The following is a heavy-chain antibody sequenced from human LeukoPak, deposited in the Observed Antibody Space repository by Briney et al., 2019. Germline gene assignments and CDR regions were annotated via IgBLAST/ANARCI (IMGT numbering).Heavy chain of an antibody. CDR2: ISSSGSTI. V-gene: IGHV3-48*03. CDR1: RFAYSRYE. Sequence: GGSLRLSCAGTRFAYSRYERNWVRQAPGQGLEWVSCISSSGSTIYYADSVKGRFTISRDNARNSLSLQMTSLRAEDTAVYYCATTADLYYSFTAVGSQATTVTVSS. J-gene: IGHJ6*02. CDR3: ATTADLYYSFTAV. D-gene: IGHD2-21*02.